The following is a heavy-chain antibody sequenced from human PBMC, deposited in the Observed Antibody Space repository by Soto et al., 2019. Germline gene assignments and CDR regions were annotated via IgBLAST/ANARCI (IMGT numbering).Heavy chain of an antibody. J-gene: IGHJ4*02. D-gene: IGHD6-19*01. CDR1: GGSISNYF. CDR3: ARDGDYNSGWYSFDY. CDR2: VYITGTT. V-gene: IGHV4-4*07. Sequence: SATLSLTCTVSGGSISNYFWSWIRQPAGKGMEWIGRVYITGTTNYNPSLKSRVTMSVDASQNQVSLRLSSVTAADTAVYYCARDGDYNSGWYSFDYWGQGTLVTVSS.